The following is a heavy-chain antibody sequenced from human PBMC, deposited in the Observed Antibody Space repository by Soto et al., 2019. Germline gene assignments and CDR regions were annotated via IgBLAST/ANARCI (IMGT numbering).Heavy chain of an antibody. D-gene: IGHD6-19*01. CDR2: IDSGGDST. CDR3: AKVVSGWYWDY. CDR1: GGSISSGGYY. J-gene: IGHJ4*01. Sequence: PSETLSLTCTVSGGSISSGGYYWSWIRQVPGKGLEWVSAIDSGGDSTYYADSVKGRFTISRDNSKNTLYLQMNSLTVEDTAVYYCAKVVSGWYWDYWGHGTLVTVSS. V-gene: IGHV3-23*01.